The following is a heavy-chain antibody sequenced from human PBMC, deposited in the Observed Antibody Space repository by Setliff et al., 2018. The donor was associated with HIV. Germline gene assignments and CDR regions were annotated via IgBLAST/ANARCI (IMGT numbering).Heavy chain of an antibody. J-gene: IGHJ4*02. CDR3: ARSRGYCSGGSCYGPGGY. D-gene: IGHD2-15*01. CDR1: GYTFTSYY. Sequence: ASVKVSCKASGYTFTSYYMHWVRQAPGQGLEWMGIINPSGGSTSYAQKFQGRVTMTRDTSTSTANLEMSSLRSEDTAVYYCARSRGYCSGGSCYGPGGYWGQGTMVTVSS. V-gene: IGHV1-46*03. CDR2: INPSGGST.